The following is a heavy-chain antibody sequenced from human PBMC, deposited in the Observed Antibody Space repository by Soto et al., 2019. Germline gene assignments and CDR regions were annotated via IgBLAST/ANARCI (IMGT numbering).Heavy chain of an antibody. CDR2: IYYSGST. CDR1: GGSISSGGYS. J-gene: IGHJ4*02. V-gene: IGHV4-30-2*01. Sequence: SETLSLTCAVSGGSISSGGYSWSWIRQPPGKGLEWIGYIYYSGSTYYNPSLKSRVTISVDRSKNQFSLKLSSVTAADTAVYYCASGLVTTLHYWGQGTLVTVSS. D-gene: IGHD4-17*01. CDR3: ASGLVTTLHY.